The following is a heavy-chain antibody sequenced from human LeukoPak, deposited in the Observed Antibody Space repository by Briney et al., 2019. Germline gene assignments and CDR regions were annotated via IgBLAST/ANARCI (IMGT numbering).Heavy chain of an antibody. CDR3: ARVYRVDTYYYYYMDV. CDR1: GFTVSSNY. D-gene: IGHD3-16*02. J-gene: IGHJ6*03. CDR2: IYSGGST. Sequence: GGSLRLSCAASGFTVSSNYMSWVRQAPGKGLEWVSVIYSGGSTYYADSVKGRLTISRDNSKNTLYLQMNSLRAEDTAVYYCARVYRVDTYYYYYMDVWGKGTTVTISS. V-gene: IGHV3-66*01.